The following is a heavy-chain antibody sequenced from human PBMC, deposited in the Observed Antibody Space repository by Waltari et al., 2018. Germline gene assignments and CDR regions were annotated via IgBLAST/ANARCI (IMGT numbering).Heavy chain of an antibody. Sequence: GQGLEWMGRIIPIFGTANYAQKFQGRVTITADKSTSTAYMELSSLRSEDTAVYYCARKSEGYYYGSGSYPDAFDIWGQGTMVTVSS. V-gene: IGHV1-69*06. CDR2: IIPIFGTA. CDR3: ARKSEGYYYGSGSYPDAFDI. J-gene: IGHJ3*02. D-gene: IGHD3-10*01.